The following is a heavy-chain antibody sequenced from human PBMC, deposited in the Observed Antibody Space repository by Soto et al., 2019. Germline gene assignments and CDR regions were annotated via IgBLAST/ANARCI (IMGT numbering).Heavy chain of an antibody. CDR3: ASPLITIRGLMRLGAFDI. CDR1: GYDFARYW. J-gene: IGHJ3*02. D-gene: IGHD3-16*01. CDR2: IYPGDSET. Sequence: EVQLVQSGAEVKKPGESLQISCKGSGYDFARYWIGWVRQMPGKGLEWMGLIYPGDSETRYSPSFQGQVTISVDYSINTAYLQWSTLKASDTAMYYCASPLITIRGLMRLGAFDIWGQGTKVTVSS. V-gene: IGHV5-51*01.